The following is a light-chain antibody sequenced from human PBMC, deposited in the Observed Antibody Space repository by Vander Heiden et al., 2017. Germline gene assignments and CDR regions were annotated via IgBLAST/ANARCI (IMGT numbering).Light chain of an antibody. V-gene: IGKV1-9*01. CDR3: QQRNSYPRIT. CDR1: QGISSY. Sequence: DIQLTQSPSFLSASVGDRVTITCRASQGISSYLAWYQQKPGKAPKLLIYAASTLQSGVPSRFSGSGSGTEFTLTISRRQPEDFAAYYCQQRNSYPRITFGQWTRLEIK. CDR2: AAS. J-gene: IGKJ5*01.